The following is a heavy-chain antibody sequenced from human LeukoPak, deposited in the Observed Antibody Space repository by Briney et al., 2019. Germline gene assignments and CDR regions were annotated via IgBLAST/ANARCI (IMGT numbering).Heavy chain of an antibody. J-gene: IGHJ5*02. CDR3: ARASTGTYSNWFDP. Sequence: GKSLRLSCAASGFTVSSKYMSRVRQAPGKGLEWVSIIYSDGSTYYADSVKGRFTISRDNSKNTLYLQMNSLRAEDTAVYFCARASTGTYSNWFDPWGQGTLVTVSS. CDR2: IYSDGST. V-gene: IGHV3-66*01. CDR1: GFTVSSKY. D-gene: IGHD1-26*01.